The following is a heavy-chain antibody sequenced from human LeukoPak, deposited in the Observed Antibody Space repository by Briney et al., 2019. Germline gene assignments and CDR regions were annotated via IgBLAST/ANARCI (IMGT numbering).Heavy chain of an antibody. V-gene: IGHV3-48*01. CDR2: ISSSSSTI. CDR3: AKSKFVVVTAIPDSFFDY. D-gene: IGHD2-21*02. J-gene: IGHJ4*02. Sequence: PGGSLRLSCAASGFTFSSYWMSWVRQAPGKGLEWVSYISSSSSTIYYADSVKGRFTISRDNAKNSLYLQMNSLRAEDTAVYYCAKSKFVVVTAIPDSFFDYWGQGTLVTVSS. CDR1: GFTFSSYW.